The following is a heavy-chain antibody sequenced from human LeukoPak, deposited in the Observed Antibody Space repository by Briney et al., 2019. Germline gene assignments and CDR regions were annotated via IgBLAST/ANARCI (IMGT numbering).Heavy chain of an antibody. J-gene: IGHJ6*03. CDR2: IGGIGGST. D-gene: IGHD2-15*01. Sequence: GGSLRLSCAASGFTFSSYAMSWVRQAPGKGLEWVSAIGGIGGSTYYADSVKGRFTISRDNAKNSLYLQMNSLRAEDTAVYYCAREGRGCSGGSCYLNYYYYYMDVWGKGTTVTISS. CDR3: AREGRGCSGGSCYLNYYYYYMDV. CDR1: GFTFSSYA. V-gene: IGHV3-23*01.